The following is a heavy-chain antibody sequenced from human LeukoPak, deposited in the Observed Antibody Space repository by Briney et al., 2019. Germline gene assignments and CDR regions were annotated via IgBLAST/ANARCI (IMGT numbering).Heavy chain of an antibody. J-gene: IGHJ4*02. CDR2: ISYDGGNK. Sequence: SCKASGYTFTRYYMHWVRQAPGKGLEWVAIISYDGGNKYYADSVKGRFTISRDNSKNTLYLQMNSLRAEDTAVYFCVSLGYSSSSVRYWGQGTLVTVSS. CDR1: GYTFTRYY. V-gene: IGHV3-30*04. D-gene: IGHD6-6*01. CDR3: VSLGYSSSSVRY.